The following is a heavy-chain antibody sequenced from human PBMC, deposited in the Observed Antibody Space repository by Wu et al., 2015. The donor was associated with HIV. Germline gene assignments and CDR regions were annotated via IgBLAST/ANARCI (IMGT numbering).Heavy chain of an antibody. CDR1: GYTFTGYY. D-gene: IGHD4-17*01. CDR3: ARDAGYGDHDPDAFDI. V-gene: IGHV1-2*02. J-gene: IGHJ3*02. Sequence: QVQLVQSGAEVKKPGASVKVSCKASGYTFTGYYMHWVRQAPGQGLEWMGWINPNSGDTNYAQKFQDRVTMTRDTSISTAYMELSRLRSDDTAVYYCARDAGYGDHDPDAFDIWGQGTMVTVSS. CDR2: INPNSGDT.